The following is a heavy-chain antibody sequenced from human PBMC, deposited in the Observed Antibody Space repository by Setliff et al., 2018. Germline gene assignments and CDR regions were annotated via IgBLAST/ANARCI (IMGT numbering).Heavy chain of an antibody. J-gene: IGHJ6*03. CDR3: ARASRYGTIRYRGDYYMDV. CDR2: INTNTGNP. Sequence: ASVKVSCKASGYTFSSYAMNWVRQAPGQGLEWMGWINTNTGNPTYAQDFTGRFVFSLDTSVSTAYLQISSLKADDTAVYYYARASRYGTIRYRGDYYMDVWGKGTTVTVSS. D-gene: IGHD5-12*01. V-gene: IGHV7-4-1*02. CDR1: GYTFSSYA.